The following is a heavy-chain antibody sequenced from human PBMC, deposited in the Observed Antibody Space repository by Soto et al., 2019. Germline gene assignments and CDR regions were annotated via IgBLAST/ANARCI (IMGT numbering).Heavy chain of an antibody. CDR1: GGSISDYY. CDR3: ARQAID. J-gene: IGHJ4*02. CDR2: VYYSGST. Sequence: QVQLQESGPGLVKPSETLSLTCTVSGGSISDYYWSWFRQAPGKGLDWIGYVYYSGSTNYNPSLXSLXTMSADTSKNQFSLKLSSVTAAATAVYYCARQAIDWGQGTLVTVSS. V-gene: IGHV4-59*08.